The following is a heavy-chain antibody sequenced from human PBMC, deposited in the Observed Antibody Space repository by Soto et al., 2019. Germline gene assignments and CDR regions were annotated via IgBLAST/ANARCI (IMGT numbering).Heavy chain of an antibody. J-gene: IGHJ6*02. CDR3: ARDLWFLTLKYGMDV. D-gene: IGHD3-22*01. V-gene: IGHV3-33*01. CDR1: GFTFSSYG. CDR2: IWYDGSNK. Sequence: GGSLRLSCAASGFTFSSYGMHWVRQAPGKGLEWVAVIWYDGSNKYYADSVKGRFTISRDNSKNTLYLQMNSLRAEDTAVYYCARDLWFLTLKYGMDVWGQGTTVTVSS.